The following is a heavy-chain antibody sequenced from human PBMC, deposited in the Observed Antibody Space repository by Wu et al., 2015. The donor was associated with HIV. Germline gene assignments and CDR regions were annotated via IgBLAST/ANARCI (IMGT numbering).Heavy chain of an antibody. D-gene: IGHD2-21*02. V-gene: IGHV1-46*01. CDR3: ARDLAYCGGDCYSLSANYYYYGMDV. Sequence: QVQLVQSGAEVKKPGASVKVSCKASGYTFTSYYMHWVRQAPGQGLEWMGIINPSGGSTSYAQKFQGRVTMTRDTSTSTVYMELSSLRSEDTAVYYCARDLAYCGGDCYSLSANYYYYGMDVWGQGTTVTVSS. CDR1: GYTFTSYY. J-gene: IGHJ6*02. CDR2: INPSGGST.